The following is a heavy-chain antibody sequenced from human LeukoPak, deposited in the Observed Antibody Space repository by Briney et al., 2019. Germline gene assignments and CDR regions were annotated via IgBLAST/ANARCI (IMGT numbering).Heavy chain of an antibody. D-gene: IGHD1-26*01. CDR1: GGTFSSYA. V-gene: IGHV1-69*13. J-gene: IGHJ6*03. Sequence: ASVKVSCKASGGTFSSYAISWVRQAPGQGLEWMGGIIPIFGTANYAQKFQGRVTITADESTSTAYMELSSLRSEDTAVYYCANTPMIVGAKYYYYMDVWGKGTTVTVSS. CDR2: IIPIFGTA. CDR3: ANTPMIVGAKYYYYMDV.